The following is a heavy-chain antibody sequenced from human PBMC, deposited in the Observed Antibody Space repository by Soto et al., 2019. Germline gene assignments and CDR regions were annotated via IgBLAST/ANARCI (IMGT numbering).Heavy chain of an antibody. D-gene: IGHD2-2*01. J-gene: IGHJ4*02. CDR3: AGSWDRVLCFDY. CDR1: GYTFTSYV. Sequence: ASVKVSCKASGYTFTSYVMHWVRQAPGQRLEWMGWINAGNGNTKYSQKFQGRVTITRDTSASTAYMELSSLRSEDTAVYYCAGSWDRVLCFDYWGQGSLVTVSS. V-gene: IGHV1-3*01. CDR2: INAGNGNT.